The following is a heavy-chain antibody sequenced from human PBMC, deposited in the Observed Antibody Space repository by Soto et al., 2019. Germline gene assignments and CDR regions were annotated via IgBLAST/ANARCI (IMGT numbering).Heavy chain of an antibody. CDR3: ARLLAYNWNDFVGFDP. CDR2: INHSGST. D-gene: IGHD1-1*01. Sequence: SETLSLTCAVYGGSFSGYYWSWIRQPPGKGLEWIGEINHSGSTNYNPSFQGQVTISADKSISTAYLQWSSLKASDTAMYYCARLLAYNWNDFVGFDPWGQGTLVTVSS. V-gene: IGHV4-34*01. J-gene: IGHJ5*02. CDR1: GGSFSGYY.